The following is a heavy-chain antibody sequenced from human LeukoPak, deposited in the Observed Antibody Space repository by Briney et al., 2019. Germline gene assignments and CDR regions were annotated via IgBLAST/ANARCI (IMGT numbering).Heavy chain of an antibody. D-gene: IGHD2-15*01. CDR3: ARVTDLHYSDFHY. CDR2: ISAYNGNT. V-gene: IGHV1-18*04. J-gene: IGHJ4*02. CDR1: GYTFTGYY. Sequence: ASVKVSCKASGYTFTGYYMHWVRQAPGQGLEWMGWISAYNGNTNYAQKLQGRVTMTTDTSTSTAYMELRSLRSDDTAVYYCARVTDLHYSDFHYWGQGTLVTVSS.